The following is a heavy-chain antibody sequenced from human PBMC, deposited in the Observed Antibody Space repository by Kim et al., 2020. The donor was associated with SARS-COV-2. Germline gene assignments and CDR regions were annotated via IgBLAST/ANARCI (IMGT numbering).Heavy chain of an antibody. D-gene: IGHD3-22*01. CDR2: ISYDGSNK. J-gene: IGHJ3*02. V-gene: IGHV3-33*05. CDR1: GFTFSSYG. Sequence: GGSLRLSCAASGFTFSSYGMHWVRQAPGKGLEWVAVISYDGSNKYYADSVKGRFTISRDNSKNTLYLQMNSLRAEDTAVYYCARDLYYYDSSLGAFDIWGQGTMVTVSS. CDR3: ARDLYYYDSSLGAFDI.